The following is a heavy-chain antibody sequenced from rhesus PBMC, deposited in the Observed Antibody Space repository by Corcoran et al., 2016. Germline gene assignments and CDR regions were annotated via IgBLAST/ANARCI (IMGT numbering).Heavy chain of an antibody. J-gene: IGHJ4*01. CDR3: ARDSGSWNYFDY. CDR1: GGSISSSYYY. D-gene: IGHD6-25*01. Sequence: QVQLQESGPGLVKPSETLSLTCAVSGGSISSSYYYWSWIRPAPGKGLEWIGYVSYGGSTTYNPSLKSRVTISRDTSKNQFSLKLSSVTAADTAVYYCARDSGSWNYFDYWGQGVLVTVSS. CDR2: VSYGGST. V-gene: IGHV4-122*02.